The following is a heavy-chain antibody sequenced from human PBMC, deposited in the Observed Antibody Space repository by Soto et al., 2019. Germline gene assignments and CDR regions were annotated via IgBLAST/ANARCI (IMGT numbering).Heavy chain of an antibody. V-gene: IGHV3-7*01. CDR3: ARGGASRQEY. D-gene: IGHD6-6*01. J-gene: IGHJ1*01. CDR1: GFTFSNYW. CDR2: IKEDGSEK. Sequence: EVQLVESGGGLVQPWGSLRLSCAASGFTFSNYWMSWVRQAPGKGLEWVANIKEDGSEKYYVDSVKGRFTISRDNAKNSLYLQMNSLRAEDTAVYYCARGGASRQEYWGQGTLVTVSS.